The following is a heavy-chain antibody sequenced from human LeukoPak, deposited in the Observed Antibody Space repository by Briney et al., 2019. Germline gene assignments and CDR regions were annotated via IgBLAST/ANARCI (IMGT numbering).Heavy chain of an antibody. Sequence: GGSLRLSCAASGFTFTSYAMSWIRQAPGKGLEWVSYISSSGYTIYYADSVKGRFTISRDNAKNSLYLQMNSLRAEDTAVYYCAREGGYDGYHYYYYYMDVWGKGTTVTISS. CDR3: AREGGYDGYHYYYYYMDV. CDR1: GFTFTSYA. D-gene: IGHD5-12*01. V-gene: IGHV3-11*01. J-gene: IGHJ6*03. CDR2: ISSSGYTI.